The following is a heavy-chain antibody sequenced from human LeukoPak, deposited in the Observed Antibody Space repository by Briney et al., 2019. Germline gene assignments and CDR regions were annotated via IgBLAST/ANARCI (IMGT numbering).Heavy chain of an antibody. CDR3: AKDSPPTSYFDY. J-gene: IGHJ4*02. CDR2: ISGTGGST. V-gene: IGHV3-23*01. Sequence: GGSLRLSCAASGFTYRSYAMSWVRQAPGKGLEWVSAISGTGGSTYYADSVKGRFTISRDNSKNTLYLQMNSLRAEDTAVYYCAKDSPPTSYFDYWGQGTLVTVSS. CDR1: GFTYRSYA.